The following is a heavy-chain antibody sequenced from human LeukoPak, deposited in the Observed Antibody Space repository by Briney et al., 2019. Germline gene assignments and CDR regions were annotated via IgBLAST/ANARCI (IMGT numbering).Heavy chain of an antibody. CDR3: AHRLRVGAMAYGALDI. CDR2: IYWDDDK. Sequence: SGPTLVKPTQTLTLTCTFSGFSLSTSGVGVGWIRQPPGKALEWLALIYWDDDKRYSPSLKSRLTITKDTSKNQVVLTMTNMDPVDTATYYCAHRLRVGAMAYGALDIWGQGTMVTVSS. D-gene: IGHD1-26*01. J-gene: IGHJ3*02. CDR1: GFSLSTSGVG. V-gene: IGHV2-5*02.